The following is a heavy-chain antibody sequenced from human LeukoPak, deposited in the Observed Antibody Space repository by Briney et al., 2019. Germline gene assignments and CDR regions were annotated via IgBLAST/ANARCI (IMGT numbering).Heavy chain of an antibody. CDR3: ARAWSRYCSSTSCYAGDY. J-gene: IGHJ4*02. V-gene: IGHV3-21*01. D-gene: IGHD2-2*01. CDR2: ISSSGNYI. CDR1: GFTFSSYS. Sequence: PGGSLRLSCAASGFTFSSYSMNWVRLAPGKGLEWVSSISSSGNYIYYADSMKGRFTISRDNAKNSLYLQMNSLRAEDTAVYYCARAWSRYCSSTSCYAGDYWGQGTLVIVSS.